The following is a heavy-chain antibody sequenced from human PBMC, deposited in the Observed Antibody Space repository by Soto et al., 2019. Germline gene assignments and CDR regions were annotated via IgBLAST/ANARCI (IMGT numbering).Heavy chain of an antibody. CDR1: GFTFSNAW. D-gene: IGHD1-26*01. V-gene: IGHV3-15*01. CDR3: TTDSSSGPYYFYSGMDV. CDR2: IKSKTDDGTT. Sequence: PGGSLRLSCTVSGFTFSNAWMTWVRQAPGKGLEWVGRIKSKTDDGTTDYAAPVKGRFTISRDDSRNTLYLQMNSLKTEDTAVYYCTTDSSSGPYYFYSGMDVWGQGTTVTVSS. J-gene: IGHJ6*02.